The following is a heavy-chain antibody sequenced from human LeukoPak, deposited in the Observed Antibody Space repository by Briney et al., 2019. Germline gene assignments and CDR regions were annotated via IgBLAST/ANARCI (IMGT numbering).Heavy chain of an antibody. CDR3: ARERSVNAFDI. J-gene: IGHJ3*02. V-gene: IGHV4-4*07. Sequence: SETLSLTCTVSGGSISSYYWNWIRQPAGKGLEWIGRIYSSGSTNYNPSLKSRVTISVDTSKNQFSLKLSSVTAADTAVYYCARERSVNAFDIWGQGTMVTVSS. D-gene: IGHD3-3*01. CDR2: IYSSGST. CDR1: GGSISSYY.